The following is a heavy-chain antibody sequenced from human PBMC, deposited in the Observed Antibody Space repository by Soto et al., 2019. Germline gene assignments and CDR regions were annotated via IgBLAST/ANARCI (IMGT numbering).Heavy chain of an antibody. J-gene: IGHJ4*02. Sequence: PSETLSLTCTVSGGSISSYYWSWIRQPPGKGLEWIGYIYYSGSTNYNPSLKSRVTISVDTSKNQFSLKLRSVTAADTAVYYCARHDYGDYVFGYWGQGTLVTVSS. D-gene: IGHD4-17*01. CDR1: GGSISSYY. CDR2: IYYSGST. V-gene: IGHV4-59*08. CDR3: ARHDYGDYVFGY.